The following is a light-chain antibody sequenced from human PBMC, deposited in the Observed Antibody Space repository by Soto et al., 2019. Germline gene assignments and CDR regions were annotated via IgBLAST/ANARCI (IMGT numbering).Light chain of an antibody. CDR1: TGHSTYA. CDR3: QTWVTGLWV. Sequence: QLVLTQSPSASASLGASVKLTCTRSTGHSTYAIAWHQQQPEKGPRYLMKLNSDGSHTRGDGLPDRFSGSSSGAERYLTISRLQSEDEADYYCQTWVTGLWVFGGGTTVTVL. J-gene: IGLJ3*02. V-gene: IGLV4-69*01. CDR2: LNSDGSH.